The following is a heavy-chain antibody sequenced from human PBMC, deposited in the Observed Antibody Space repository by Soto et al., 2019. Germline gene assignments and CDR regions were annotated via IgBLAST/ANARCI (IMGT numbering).Heavy chain of an antibody. CDR3: ARSARYYDFRSGYYDCLLDY. CDR1: GGSISSYY. D-gene: IGHD3-3*01. CDR2: IYYSGST. Sequence: SETLSLTCTVSGGSISSYYWSWIRQPPGKGLEWIGYIYYSGSTNYNPSLKSRVTISVDTSKNQFSLKLSSVTAADTAVYYCARSARYYDFRSGYYDCLLDYWGQGTLVT. J-gene: IGHJ4*02. V-gene: IGHV4-59*01.